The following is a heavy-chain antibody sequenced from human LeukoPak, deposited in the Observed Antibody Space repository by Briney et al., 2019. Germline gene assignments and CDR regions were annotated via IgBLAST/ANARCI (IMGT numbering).Heavy chain of an antibody. D-gene: IGHD3-22*01. CDR1: GFTFRNYG. Sequence: PGGSLRLSCAVSGFTFRNYGMHWVRQAPGKGLEWVAVISYDESDEYYGDSVKGRFTISRDNSKNTLFLQMNSLRAEDTAVYFCAKDFRRADYYDSSGYYRMIDYWGQGTLVTVSS. CDR2: ISYDESDE. J-gene: IGHJ4*02. CDR3: AKDFRRADYYDSSGYYRMIDY. V-gene: IGHV3-30*18.